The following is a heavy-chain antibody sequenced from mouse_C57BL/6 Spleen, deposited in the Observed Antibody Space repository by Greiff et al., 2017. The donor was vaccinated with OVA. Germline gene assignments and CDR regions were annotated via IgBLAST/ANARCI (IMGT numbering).Heavy chain of an antibody. J-gene: IGHJ3*01. CDR2: ISSGSSTI. Sequence: EVKLQESGGGLVKPGGSLKLSCAASGFTFSDYGMHWVRQAPEKGLEWVAYISSGSSTIYYADTVKGRFTISRDNAKNTLFLQMTSLRSEDTAMYYCARDFAYWGQGTLVTVSA. CDR3: ARDFAY. V-gene: IGHV5-17*01. CDR1: GFTFSDYG.